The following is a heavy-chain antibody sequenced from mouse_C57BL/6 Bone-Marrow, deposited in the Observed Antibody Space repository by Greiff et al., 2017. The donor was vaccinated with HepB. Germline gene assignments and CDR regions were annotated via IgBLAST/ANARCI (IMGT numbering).Heavy chain of an antibody. J-gene: IGHJ2*01. CDR3: ASPYFDY. CDR2: ISDGGSYT. V-gene: IGHV5-4*03. Sequence: EVKLEESGGGLVKPGGSLKLSCAASGFTFSSYAMSWVRQTPEKRLEWVATISDGGSYTYYPDNVKGRFTISRDNAKNNLYLQMSHLKSEDTAMYYCASPYFDYWGQGTTLTVSS. CDR1: GFTFSSYA.